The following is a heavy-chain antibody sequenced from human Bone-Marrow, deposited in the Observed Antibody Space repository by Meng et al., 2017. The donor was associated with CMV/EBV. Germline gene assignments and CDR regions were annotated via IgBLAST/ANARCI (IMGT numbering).Heavy chain of an antibody. D-gene: IGHD1-26*01. CDR1: GGSFSGYY. Sequence: SETLSLTCAVYGGSFSGYYWSWIRQPPGKGLEWIGEINHSGSTNYNPSLKSRVTISVDTSKNQFSLKLSSVTAADTAVYYCARGGSYYLYYYYYGMDVWGQGTTVTFYS. CDR3: ARGGSYYLYYYYYGMDV. CDR2: INHSGST. J-gene: IGHJ6*02. V-gene: IGHV4-34*01.